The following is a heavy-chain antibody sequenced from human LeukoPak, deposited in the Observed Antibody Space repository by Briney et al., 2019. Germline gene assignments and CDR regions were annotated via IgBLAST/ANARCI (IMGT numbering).Heavy chain of an antibody. D-gene: IGHD3-9*01. Sequence: PSETLSLTCAVYGGSSSGYYWSWIRQPPGKGLEWIGEINHSGSTNYNPSLKSRVTISVDTSKNQFSLKLSSVTAADTAVYYCSLRRRGRFDPWGQGTLVTVSS. CDR1: GGSSSGYY. CDR2: INHSGST. V-gene: IGHV4-34*01. CDR3: SLRRRGRFDP. J-gene: IGHJ5*02.